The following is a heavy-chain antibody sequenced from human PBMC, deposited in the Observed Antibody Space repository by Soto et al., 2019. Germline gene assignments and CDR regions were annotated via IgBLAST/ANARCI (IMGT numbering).Heavy chain of an antibody. CDR2: ISAYNGNT. D-gene: IGHD4-4*01. CDR1: GYTFTSYG. CDR3: AGTVTTVTTDDAFDI. V-gene: IGHV1-18*01. J-gene: IGHJ3*02. Sequence: ASVKVSCKASGYTFTSYGISWVRQAPGQGLEWMGWISAYNGNTNYAQKLQGRVTMTTDTSTSTAYMELRSLRSDDTAVYYCAGTVTTVTTDDAFDIWGQGTMVTVSS.